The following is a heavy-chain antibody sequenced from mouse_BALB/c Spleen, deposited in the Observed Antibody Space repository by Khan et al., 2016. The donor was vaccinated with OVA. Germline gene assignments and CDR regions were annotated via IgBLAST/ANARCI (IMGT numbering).Heavy chain of an antibody. D-gene: IGHD2-13*01. Sequence: QLEESGGGLVKPGGSLKLSCAPSGFAFSSYDMSWVRQTPEKRLEWVATISGTGIYTYYPDSVKGRFTISRDNARNTLYLQMRSLESWDTALYYCARPSYVGDPGFAYWGPGDLVTVSA. CDR2: ISGTGIYT. CDR3: ARPSYVGDPGFAY. V-gene: IGHV5-9*02. J-gene: IGHJ3*01. CDR1: GFAFSSYD.